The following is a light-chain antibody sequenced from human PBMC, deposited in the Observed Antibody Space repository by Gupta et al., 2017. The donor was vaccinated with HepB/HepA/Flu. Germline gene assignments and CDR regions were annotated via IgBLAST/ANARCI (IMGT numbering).Light chain of an antibody. V-gene: IGKV3-15*01. J-gene: IGKJ1*01. Sequence: EIVMTQSPATLSVSPGERATLSCRASQSVSSNLAWYQQKPGQAPRLLIYGASTRATGIPARFSGSWSGTDFTLTINSLQAEDFAVYYCQQYNNWPPWAFGQGTKVEIK. CDR3: QQYNNWPPWA. CDR1: QSVSSN. CDR2: GAS.